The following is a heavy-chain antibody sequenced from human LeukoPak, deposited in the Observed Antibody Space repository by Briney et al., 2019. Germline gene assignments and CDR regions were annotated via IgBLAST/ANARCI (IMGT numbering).Heavy chain of an antibody. CDR3: ARGIDY. Sequence: GGSLRLSCAASGFTVSSYYMNWVRQAPGKELEWVSVIYTGGGSYYADSVRGRFTISRDTSKNMVFLQMNSLRVEDTAVYYCARGIDYWGRGTLVTVSS. J-gene: IGHJ4*02. CDR1: GFTVSSYY. CDR2: IYTGGGS. V-gene: IGHV3-53*01.